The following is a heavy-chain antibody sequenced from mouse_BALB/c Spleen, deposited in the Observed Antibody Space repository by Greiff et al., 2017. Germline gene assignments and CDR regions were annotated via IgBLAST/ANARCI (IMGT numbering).Heavy chain of an antibody. D-gene: IGHD2-4*01. CDR3: AKSSYDYPGFAY. J-gene: IGHJ3*01. Sequence: QVQLQQSGAELVRPGSSVKFSCKASGYAFSSNWMNWVKQRPGQGLEWIGQIYPGDGDTNYNGKFKGKATLTADKSSNTAYMQLSSLTSEDSAVYFCAKSSYDYPGFAYWGQGTLVTVSA. V-gene: IGHV1-80*01. CDR2: IYPGDGDT. CDR1: GYAFSSNW.